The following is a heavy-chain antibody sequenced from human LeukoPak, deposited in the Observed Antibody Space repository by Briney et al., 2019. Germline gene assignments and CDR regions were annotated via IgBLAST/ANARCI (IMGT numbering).Heavy chain of an antibody. Sequence: SETLPLTCTVSGGSISSSSYYWGWIRQPPGKGLEWIVSIYYSGSTYYNPSLKSRVTISVDTSKNQFSLKLSSVTAADTAVYYCARHKGGPYDFWSGRYNWFDPWGQGTLVTVSS. V-gene: IGHV4-39*01. CDR1: GGSISSSSYY. D-gene: IGHD3-3*01. J-gene: IGHJ5*02. CDR3: ARHKGGPYDFWSGRYNWFDP. CDR2: IYYSGST.